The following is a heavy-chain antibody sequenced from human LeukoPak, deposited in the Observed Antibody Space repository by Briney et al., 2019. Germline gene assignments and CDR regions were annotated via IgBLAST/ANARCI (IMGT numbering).Heavy chain of an antibody. CDR2: IYFTGST. J-gene: IGHJ3*02. CDR3: ARDTLEAFDI. Sequence: SETLSLTCTVSGGSISIYYWNWIRQPPGKGPEWIGYIYFTGSTNYNPSLKSRVTISVDTSKNQFSLTLTSVTAADTAVYYCARDTLEAFDIWGQGTMVTVSS. CDR1: GGSISIYY. V-gene: IGHV4-59*01.